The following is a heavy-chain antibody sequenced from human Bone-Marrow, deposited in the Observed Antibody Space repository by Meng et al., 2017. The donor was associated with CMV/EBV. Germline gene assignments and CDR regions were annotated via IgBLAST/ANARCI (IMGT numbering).Heavy chain of an antibody. J-gene: IGHJ5*02. D-gene: IGHD2-2*01. Sequence: GESLKISCAAPGFTFSSYAMSWVRQAPGKGLEWVSAISGSGGSTYYADSVKGRFTISRDNSKNTLYLQMNSLRAEDTAVYYCAKNAIVVVPAAIWVDSWGQGTLVTVSS. V-gene: IGHV3-23*01. CDR3: AKNAIVVVPAAIWVDS. CDR1: GFTFSSYA. CDR2: ISGSGGST.